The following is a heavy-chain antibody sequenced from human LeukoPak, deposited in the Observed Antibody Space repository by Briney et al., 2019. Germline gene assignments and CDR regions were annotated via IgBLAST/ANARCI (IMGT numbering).Heavy chain of an antibody. D-gene: IGHD6-6*01. J-gene: IGHJ4*02. CDR3: AGYSGSPRYFDY. CDR1: GGSFSGCY. Sequence: SETLSLTCAVYGGSFSGCYWSWIRQTPGKGLEWIGEIIHSGSTNYSPSLKSRVTISLDAAKSQFSLRLTSVTAADTAVYYCAGYSGSPRYFDYWGQGTLVTVSS. CDR2: IIHSGST. V-gene: IGHV4-34*12.